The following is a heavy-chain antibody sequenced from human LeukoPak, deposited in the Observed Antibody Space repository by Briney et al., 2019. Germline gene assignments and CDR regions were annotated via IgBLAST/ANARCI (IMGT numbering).Heavy chain of an antibody. CDR2: IYHSGST. J-gene: IGHJ4*02. V-gene: IGHV4-4*02. CDR1: GGSISSSNW. CDR3: ARDRRDTSMVWDY. Sequence: SEALSLTCAVSGGSISSSNWWSWVRQPPGKGLEWIGEIYHSGSTNYNPSLKSRVTISVDTSKNQFSLKMRSVTAADTAVYYCARDRRDTSMVWDYWGRGTLVTVSS. D-gene: IGHD5-18*01.